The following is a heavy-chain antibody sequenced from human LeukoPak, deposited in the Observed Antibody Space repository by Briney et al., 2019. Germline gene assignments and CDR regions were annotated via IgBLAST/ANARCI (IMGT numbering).Heavy chain of an antibody. CDR1: GFTFDDYA. CDR3: AKDREGTMSSGSYGSAMDY. D-gene: IGHD3-10*01. J-gene: IGHJ4*02. CDR2: ISWNSGSI. Sequence: AGGSLRLSCAASGFTFDDYAMHWVRQAPGKGLEWVSGISWNSGSIGYADSVKGRFTISRDNAKNSLYLQMNSLRAEDTALYYCAKDREGTMSSGSYGSAMDYWGQGTLVTVSS. V-gene: IGHV3-9*01.